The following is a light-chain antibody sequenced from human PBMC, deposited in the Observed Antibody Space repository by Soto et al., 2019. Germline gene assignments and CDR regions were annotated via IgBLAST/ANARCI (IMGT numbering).Light chain of an antibody. CDR1: QSISSW. CDR2: DAS. V-gene: IGKV1-5*01. CDR3: QQYKSYCWT. J-gene: IGKJ1*01. Sequence: DIEMTQSPSTLSASAGDRVTISCMASQSISSWLAWYQQKPGKAPKLLIYDASSLESGVPSRFSGSGSGTEFTLTISSLQPDDFATYYGQQYKSYCWTFGQGTKVDIK.